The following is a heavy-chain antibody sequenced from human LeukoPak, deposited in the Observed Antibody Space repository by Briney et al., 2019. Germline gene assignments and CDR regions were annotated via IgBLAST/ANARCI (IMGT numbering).Heavy chain of an antibody. D-gene: IGHD6-13*01. V-gene: IGHV5-51*01. CDR1: GYSFTSYW. CDR2: IYPGDSDT. CDR3: ASVRIAAGYYFDY. Sequence: GESLKISCKGSGYSFTSYWIGWVRQMPGKGLEWMGIIYPGDSDTRYSPSFQGQVTISADKSISTAYLQWSSLKASDTAMYYCASVRIAAGYYFDYWGQGTLVTVSS. J-gene: IGHJ4*02.